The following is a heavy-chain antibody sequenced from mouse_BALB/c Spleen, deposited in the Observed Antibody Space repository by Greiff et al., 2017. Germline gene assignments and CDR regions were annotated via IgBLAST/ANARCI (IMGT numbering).Heavy chain of an antibody. CDR3: ARDKYGNSDY. Sequence: EVQLQESGGGLVQPGGSLRLSCATSGFTFTDYYMSWVRQPPGKALEWLGFIRNKANGYTTEYSASVKGRFTISRDNSQSILYLQMNTLRAEDSATYYCARDKYGNSDYWGQGTTLTVSS. V-gene: IGHV7-3*02. D-gene: IGHD2-10*02. CDR2: IRNKANGYTT. CDR1: GFTFTDYY. J-gene: IGHJ2*01.